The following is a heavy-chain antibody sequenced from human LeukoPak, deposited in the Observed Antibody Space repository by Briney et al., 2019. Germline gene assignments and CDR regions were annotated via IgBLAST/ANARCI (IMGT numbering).Heavy chain of an antibody. Sequence: GASVTVSCKASGGTFSSYAISWVRQAPGQGLEWMGRIIPILGIANYAQKFQGRVTITADKSTSTAYMELSSLRSEDTAVYYCARDQVNDYGDSYYFDYWGQGTLVTVSS. D-gene: IGHD4-17*01. CDR1: GGTFSSYA. J-gene: IGHJ4*02. V-gene: IGHV1-69*04. CDR3: ARDQVNDYGDSYYFDY. CDR2: IIPILGIA.